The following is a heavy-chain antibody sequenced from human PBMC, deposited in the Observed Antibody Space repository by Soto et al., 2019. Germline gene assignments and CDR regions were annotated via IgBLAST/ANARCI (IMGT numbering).Heavy chain of an antibody. D-gene: IGHD5-18*01. CDR3: ARAPRVDTAMVGPYSFDI. CDR2: IYYSGST. V-gene: IGHV4-59*01. J-gene: IGHJ3*02. Sequence: PSETLSLTCTVSGGSISSYYWSWIRQPPGKGLEWIGYIYYSGSTNYNPSLKSRVTISVDTSKNQFSLKVSSVTAADTAVYYCARAPRVDTAMVGPYSFDIWGQGTMVTVSS. CDR1: GGSISSYY.